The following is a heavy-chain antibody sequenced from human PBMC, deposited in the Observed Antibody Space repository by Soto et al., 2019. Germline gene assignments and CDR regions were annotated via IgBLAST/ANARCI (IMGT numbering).Heavy chain of an antibody. CDR2: MNPNSGNT. Sequence: QVQLVQSGAEVKKPGASVKVSCKASGYTFTSYDINWVRQATGQGLEWMGWMNPNSGNTGYAQKFQGRVTMTRNTSISTAYMELSSLRSEDTAVYYCARVLPVLPFLGGPQGAYYYIDVWGKGPRSPSP. CDR3: ARVLPVLPFLGGPQGAYYYIDV. J-gene: IGHJ6*03. D-gene: IGHD3-16*01. V-gene: IGHV1-8*01. CDR1: GYTFTSYD.